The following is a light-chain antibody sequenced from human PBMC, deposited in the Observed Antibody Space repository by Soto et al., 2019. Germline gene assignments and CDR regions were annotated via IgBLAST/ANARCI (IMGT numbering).Light chain of an antibody. CDR2: DVS. CDR1: SSDVGGYNY. Sequence: QSGLTQPASVSGSPGQSITSSCTGTSSDVGGYNYVSWYQQHPGKAPKVMIYDVSNRPSGVSNRFFGSKSGNTASLTISGLQAEDEAEYYCSSYTTSSTLVVLGGGTKLTV. J-gene: IGLJ2*01. V-gene: IGLV2-14*01. CDR3: SSYTTSSTLVV.